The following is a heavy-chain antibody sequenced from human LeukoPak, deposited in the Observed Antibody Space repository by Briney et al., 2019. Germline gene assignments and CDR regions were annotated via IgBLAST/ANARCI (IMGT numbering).Heavy chain of an antibody. V-gene: IGHV4-39*01. CDR3: VRQKITTSDY. D-gene: IGHD4-11*01. CDR2: IYYSGST. CDR1: GGSISSSNYY. Sequence: SETLSLTCSVSGGSISSSNYYWGWIRQSPGKGLEWIGSIYYSGSTYYNPSLKSRLTISVDTSKNQFSLKLSSATAADTAVYYCVRQKITTSDYWGQGNMVTVSS. J-gene: IGHJ4*02.